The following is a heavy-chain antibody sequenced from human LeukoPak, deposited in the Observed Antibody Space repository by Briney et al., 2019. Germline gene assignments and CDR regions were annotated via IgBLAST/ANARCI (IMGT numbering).Heavy chain of an antibody. D-gene: IGHD4-11*01. CDR1: GFTFSNYA. J-gene: IGHJ4*02. CDR2: ISGGSGGST. Sequence: PGGSLRLSCAASGFTFSNYAMTWVRQAPGKGLEWVSTISGGSGGSTYYADSVKGRFTISRDNSKSTLYLQMNSLRAEDTAVYYCAKDDSTVTSNYWGQGTLVTVSS. CDR3: AKDDSTVTSNY. V-gene: IGHV3-23*01.